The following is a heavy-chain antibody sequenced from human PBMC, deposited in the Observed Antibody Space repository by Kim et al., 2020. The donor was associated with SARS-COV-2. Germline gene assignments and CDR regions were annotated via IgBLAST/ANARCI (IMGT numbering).Heavy chain of an antibody. Sequence: GESLKISCKGSGYSFTSYWIGWVRQMPGKGLEWMGIIYPGDSDTRYSPSFQGQVTISADKSISTAYLQWSSLKASDTAMYYCARRLGPYVWGSYRAFDIWGQGTMVTVSS. CDR1: GYSFTSYW. CDR3: ARRLGPYVWGSYRAFDI. D-gene: IGHD3-16*01. CDR2: IYPGDSDT. V-gene: IGHV5-51*01. J-gene: IGHJ3*02.